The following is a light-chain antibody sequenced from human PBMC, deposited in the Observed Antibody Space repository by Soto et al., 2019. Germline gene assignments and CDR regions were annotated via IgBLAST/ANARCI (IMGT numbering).Light chain of an antibody. CDR2: GAS. Sequence: DIQMTQSPSSLSASVGDRVTITCPASHDISNYLNWYQHKPGKAPKLLIYGASNLETGVPSRFSGSGSGTDFTFTISSLQPEDIATYYCQYCDYLPLFGPGTTVDLK. CDR3: QYCDYLPL. V-gene: IGKV1-33*01. J-gene: IGKJ3*01. CDR1: HDISNY.